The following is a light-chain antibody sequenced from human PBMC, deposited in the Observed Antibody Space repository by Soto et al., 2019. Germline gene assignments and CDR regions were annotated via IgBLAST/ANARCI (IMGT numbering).Light chain of an antibody. J-gene: IGLJ2*01. V-gene: IGLV1-51*01. Sequence: QSALTQPPSVSAAPGQKVTISCSGSSSNIGKNYVSWYQQLPGTAPKLLIYDNDKRPSGIPDRFSGSKSGTSATLGITGLQTGDEADYYCGTWDSSLSADDVIFGGGTKVTVL. CDR1: SSNIGKNY. CDR3: GTWDSSLSADDVI. CDR2: DND.